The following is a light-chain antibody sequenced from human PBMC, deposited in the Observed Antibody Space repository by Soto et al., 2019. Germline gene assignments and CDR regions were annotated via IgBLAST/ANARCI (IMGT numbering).Light chain of an antibody. CDR1: KRDIGVYDF. J-gene: IGLJ1*01. CDR3: KSSAGSNTYV. V-gene: IGLV2-8*01. Sequence: QSALTQPPSASGSPGQSVTISCTGTKRDIGVYDFVSWYQHHPGKAPRLIIYEVVQRPSGVPDRFSGSKSGNTASLTVSGLQAADEADYFCKSSAGSNTYVFGSGTKLTVL. CDR2: EVV.